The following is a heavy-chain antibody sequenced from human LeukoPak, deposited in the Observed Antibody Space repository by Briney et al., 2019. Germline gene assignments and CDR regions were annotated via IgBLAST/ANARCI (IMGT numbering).Heavy chain of an antibody. J-gene: IGHJ4*02. CDR2: ISSSSTHL. V-gene: IGHV3-21*01. Sequence: PGGSLRLSCAASGFTFSSYSMNLVRQAPGKGLEWVSSISSSSTHLYHADSVKGRFAISRDNAKNSLYLQMNSLRAEDTAVYYCARDLIVEGTAILGCWGQGTLVTVSS. CDR1: GFTFSSYS. CDR3: ARDLIVEGTAILGC. D-gene: IGHD1-26*01.